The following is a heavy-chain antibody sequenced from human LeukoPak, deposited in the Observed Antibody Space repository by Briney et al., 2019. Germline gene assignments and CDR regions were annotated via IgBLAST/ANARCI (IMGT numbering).Heavy chain of an antibody. CDR1: GFTFSSYW. D-gene: IGHD1-26*01. CDR3: ATNYDSGGYSA. CDR2: INSDGSST. V-gene: IGHV3-74*01. Sequence: GGSLRLSCAASGFTFSSYWMHWVRQAPGKGLVWVSRINSDGSSTSYADSVKGRFTISRDNAKNTLYLQMNSLRAEDTAVYYCATNYDSGGYSAWGQGTLVTVSS. J-gene: IGHJ4*02.